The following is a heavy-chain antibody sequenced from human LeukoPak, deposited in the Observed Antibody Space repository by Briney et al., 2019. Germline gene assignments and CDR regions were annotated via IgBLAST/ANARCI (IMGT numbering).Heavy chain of an antibody. V-gene: IGHV3-74*01. J-gene: IGHJ4*02. CDR3: ARPQARYSSSWYSSFDY. Sequence: GGSLRLSCAASGFTFSSYWMHWVRQAPGKGLVWVSRINSDGSSTSYADSVKGRFTISRDNAKNTLYLQMNSLRAEDTAVYYCARPQARYSSSWYSSFDYWGQGTLVTVSS. CDR2: INSDGSST. CDR1: GFTFSSYW. D-gene: IGHD6-13*01.